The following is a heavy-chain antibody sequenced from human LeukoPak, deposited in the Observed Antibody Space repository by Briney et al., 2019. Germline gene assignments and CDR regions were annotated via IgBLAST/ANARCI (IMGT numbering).Heavy chain of an antibody. CDR2: MCGSAGCT. D-gene: IGHD3-22*01. V-gene: IGHV3-23*01. J-gene: IGHJ5*02. Sequence: GGSLRLCCAASGFTFNIYAMSWVRLAPGKGLQWVASMCGSAGCTFYADSVKGRFTISRDNSKNTLYLQMNSLRAEDTAIYYCARDRPNYHESNGHYYNRDGDHWGQGTLVTVSS. CDR3: ARDRPNYHESNGHYYNRDGDH. CDR1: GFTFNIYA.